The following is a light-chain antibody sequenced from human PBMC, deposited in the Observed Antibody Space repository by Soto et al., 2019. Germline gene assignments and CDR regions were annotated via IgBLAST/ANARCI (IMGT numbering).Light chain of an antibody. CDR3: SSYTTGTTRVI. V-gene: IGLV2-14*01. Sequence: QSVLTQPASMSGSPGQSITIPCTGTGSDLGAYNFVSWYQHHPGKAPKLIVFEVSNRPSGVSFRFSGSKSGNTASLTISGLQAEDEADYYCSSYTTGTTRVIFGGGTKVTVL. CDR2: EVS. J-gene: IGLJ2*01. CDR1: GSDLGAYNF.